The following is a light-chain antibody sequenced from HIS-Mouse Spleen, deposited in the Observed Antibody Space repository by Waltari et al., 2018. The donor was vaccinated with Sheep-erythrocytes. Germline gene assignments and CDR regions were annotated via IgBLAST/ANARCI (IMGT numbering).Light chain of an antibody. V-gene: IGLV2-11*01. CDR1: SSDVGGYHY. CDR2: DVS. CDR3: CSYAGSNNHV. Sequence: QSALTQPRSASGSPVQSVTISCTGTSSDVGGYHYVSWYPQHPGKSPKHMIYDVSKRPPGVLDRFAGYKSGSTASMTISGLQAEDEADYYSCSYAGSNNHVFATGSKITVL. J-gene: IGLJ1*01.